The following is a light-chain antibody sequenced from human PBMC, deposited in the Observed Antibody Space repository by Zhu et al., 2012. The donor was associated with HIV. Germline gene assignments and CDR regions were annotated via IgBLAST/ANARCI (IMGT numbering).Light chain of an antibody. CDR2: DAS. CDR1: ESVSSS. J-gene: IGKJ5*01. Sequence: IVLTQSPPTLSLSPGERATLSCRASESVSSSLNWYQQKLGQAPRLLIYDASKRAPGIPARFSGSGSETDFTLTISSLEPEDFAVYYCQQRDNWPPITFGQGTRLEIK. V-gene: IGKV3-11*01. CDR3: QQRDNWPPIT.